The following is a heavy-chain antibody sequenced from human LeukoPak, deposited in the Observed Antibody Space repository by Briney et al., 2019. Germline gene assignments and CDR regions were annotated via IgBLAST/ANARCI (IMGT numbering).Heavy chain of an antibody. CDR1: GFTYTRYW. D-gene: IGHD3-3*01. J-gene: IGHJ4*02. Sequence: GGSLRLSCVASGFTYTRYWMSWVRQAPGKGPEWVANIKQDGSEKNYVDSVKGRFTISRDNAKNSLYLQMNSLRVEDTAVYYCERGNDYYRCWGQGTLVTVSS. V-gene: IGHV3-7*01. CDR3: ERGNDYYRC. CDR2: IKQDGSEK.